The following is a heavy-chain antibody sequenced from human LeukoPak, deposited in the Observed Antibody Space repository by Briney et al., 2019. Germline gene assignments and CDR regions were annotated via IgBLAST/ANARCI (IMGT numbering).Heavy chain of an antibody. V-gene: IGHV4-34*01. CDR3: ARDRGNGWNHPAD. Sequence: SETLSLTCAVYGASLNGHYWSWIRQPPGKGLEWIGEGSDVGGTKYNPSLKSRVTISADTSKNQFSLQLNSVTPEDTAVYYCARDRGNGWNHPADWGQGTRVTVSS. D-gene: IGHD6-19*01. CDR1: GASLNGHY. J-gene: IGHJ1*01. CDR2: GSDVGGT.